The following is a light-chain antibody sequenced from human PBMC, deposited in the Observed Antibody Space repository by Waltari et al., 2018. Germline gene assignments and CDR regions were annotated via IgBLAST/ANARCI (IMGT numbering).Light chain of an antibody. Sequence: QSALTQPASVSGSPGQSITISCTGTNNDIGSYNLVSWYQQHPGKAPKVIIFEVNKRPSGVSNCFSGSKSGNTASLSVSGLHPEDEADYYCCSYAGTPRVVFGGGTKLTVL. CDR3: CSYAGTPRVV. CDR1: NNDIGSYNL. V-gene: IGLV2-23*02. CDR2: EVN. J-gene: IGLJ2*01.